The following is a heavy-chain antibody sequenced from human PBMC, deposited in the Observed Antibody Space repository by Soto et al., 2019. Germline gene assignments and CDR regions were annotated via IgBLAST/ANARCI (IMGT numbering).Heavy chain of an antibody. CDR3: ARDKVRLQLGGSYSYAIDD. CDR1: GGSFGNSA. J-gene: IGHJ6*02. D-gene: IGHD1-26*01. Sequence: QVQLVQSGAEVKKPGSSVTVSCKASGGSFGNSAISCVRQAPGQGVEWMGGIIPIFTTPDYAKKFQGRVTLTGDESTSTAYMDLTSLRSEDTAVYYCARDKVRLQLGGSYSYAIDDWGQGTTVTVSS. CDR2: IIPIFTTP. V-gene: IGHV1-69*12.